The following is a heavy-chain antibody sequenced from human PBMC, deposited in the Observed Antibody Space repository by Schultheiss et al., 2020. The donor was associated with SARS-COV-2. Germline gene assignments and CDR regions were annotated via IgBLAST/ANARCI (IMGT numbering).Heavy chain of an antibody. D-gene: IGHD2-2*02. CDR2: INPNSGGT. CDR1: GFTFTSSA. Sequence: ASVKVSCKASGFTFTSSAVQWVRQAPGQGLEWMGWINPNSGGTNYAQKFQGWVTMTRDTSISTAYMELSRLRSDDTAVYYCARGDCSSTSCYTFGAWGQGTLVTVSS. J-gene: IGHJ4*02. V-gene: IGHV1-2*04. CDR3: ARGDCSSTSCYTFGA.